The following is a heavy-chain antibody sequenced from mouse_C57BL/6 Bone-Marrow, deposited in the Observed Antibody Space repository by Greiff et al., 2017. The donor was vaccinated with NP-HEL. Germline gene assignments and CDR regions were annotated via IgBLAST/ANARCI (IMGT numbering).Heavy chain of an antibody. J-gene: IGHJ3*01. CDR2: INPNYGTT. CDR3: ARGVSYYGNPPAWFAY. D-gene: IGHD1-1*01. V-gene: IGHV1-39*01. Sequence: VQLQQSGPELVKPGASVKISCKASGYSFTDYNMNWVKQSNGKSLEWIGVINPNYGTTSYNQKFKGKATLTADPSSSTAYMQLNSLTSEDSAVYYCARGVSYYGNPPAWFAYWGQGTLVTVSA. CDR1: GYSFTDYN.